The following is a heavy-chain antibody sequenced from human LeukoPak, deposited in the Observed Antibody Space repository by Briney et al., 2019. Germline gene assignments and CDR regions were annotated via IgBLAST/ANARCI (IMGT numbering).Heavy chain of an antibody. CDR1: GYTFTSYG. CDR2: ISAYTGNT. Sequence: GASVKVSCKASGYTFTSYGISWVRQAPGEGLEWMGWISAYTGNTNYAQKFQGRVTMTRDTSTSTVYMELSSLRSEDTAVYYCARGADTAPPDYWGQGTLVTVSS. D-gene: IGHD5-18*01. V-gene: IGHV1-18*01. CDR3: ARGADTAPPDY. J-gene: IGHJ4*02.